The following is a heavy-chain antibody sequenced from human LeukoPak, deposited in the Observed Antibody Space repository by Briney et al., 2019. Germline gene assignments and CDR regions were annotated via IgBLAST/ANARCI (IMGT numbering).Heavy chain of an antibody. CDR2: IYYTGST. D-gene: IGHD5-18*01. CDR1: GRSISGYY. V-gene: IGHV4-59*08. CDR3: ARWPSGYNYGLFDY. Sequence: PSETLSLTCTVSGRSISGYYGSWIRQPPGKGLEWIGYIYYTGSTNNNPSLTSRVPISVPTSKNQLSLTLTPVTAAATAAYYCARWPSGYNYGLFDYWGQGTLVTVSS. J-gene: IGHJ4*02.